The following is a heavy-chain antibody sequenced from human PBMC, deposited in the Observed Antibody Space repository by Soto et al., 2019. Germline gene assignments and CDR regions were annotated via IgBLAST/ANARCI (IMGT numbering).Heavy chain of an antibody. CDR3: ASRVPRGPYLGVVDY. CDR1: AVSISNDGYF. D-gene: IGHD3-10*01. J-gene: IGHJ4*01. CDR2: LSNSGGS. Sequence: QVQLQESGPGLVEPSPTLSLTCTVSAVSISNDGYFWTWIRQRPGKGPEWIGYLSNSGGSFSNPAHRSRLAVSIDTSKNQFSLKLTSMTAADTAIYYCASRVPRGPYLGVVDYCGHGTLVTVSS. V-gene: IGHV4-31*03.